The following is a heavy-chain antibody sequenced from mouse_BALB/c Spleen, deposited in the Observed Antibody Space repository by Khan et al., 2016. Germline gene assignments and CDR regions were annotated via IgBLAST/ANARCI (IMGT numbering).Heavy chain of an antibody. J-gene: IGHJ2*01. CDR2: INTNTGEP. CDR3: AYRYYFDY. D-gene: IGHD2-14*01. V-gene: IGHV9-3*02. CDR1: GYTFTNYG. Sequence: QSQLVQSGPELKKPGETVKISCKASGYTFTNYGMNWVKQAPGKGLKWMGWINTNTGEPTYAEEFKGRFAFSLETSASNAYLPNNNLKNEDTATYFCAYRYYFDYWGQGTTLTVSS.